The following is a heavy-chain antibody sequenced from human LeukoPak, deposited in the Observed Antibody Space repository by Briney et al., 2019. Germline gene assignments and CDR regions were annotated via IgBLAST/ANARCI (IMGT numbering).Heavy chain of an antibody. CDR2: INHSGST. D-gene: IGHD3-22*01. CDR3: ARADSSGSSAY. J-gene: IGHJ4*02. Sequence: SETLSLTCAVYGGSFSGYYWSWIRQPPGKGLEWIGEINHSGSTNYNPFLKSRVTISVDTSKNQFSLKLSSVTAADTAVYYCARADSSGSSAYWGQGTLVTVSS. V-gene: IGHV4-34*01. CDR1: GGSFSGYY.